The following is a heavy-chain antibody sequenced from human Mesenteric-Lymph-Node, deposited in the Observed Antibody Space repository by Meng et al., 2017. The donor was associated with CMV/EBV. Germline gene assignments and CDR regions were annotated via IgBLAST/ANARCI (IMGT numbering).Heavy chain of an antibody. D-gene: IGHD3-10*01. CDR2: IYYSGST. CDR3: ARVMYYYDSGSYYMAT. J-gene: IGHJ5*02. V-gene: IGHV4-39*07. Sequence: SETLSLTCTVSGGSISSSSYYWGWIRQPPGKGLEWIGSIYYSGSTYYNPSLKSRVTISVDTSKNQFSLKLSSMTAADTAVYYCARVMYYYDSGSYYMATWGQGTLVTVSS. CDR1: GGSISSSSYY.